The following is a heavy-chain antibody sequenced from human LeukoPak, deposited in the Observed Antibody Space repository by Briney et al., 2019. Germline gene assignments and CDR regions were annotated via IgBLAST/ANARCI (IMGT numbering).Heavy chain of an antibody. J-gene: IGHJ4*02. D-gene: IGHD5-12*01. CDR2: INHSGST. V-gene: IGHV4-34*01. Sequence: PSETLSLTCAVYGGSFSGYYWSWIRQPPGKGLEWIGEINHSGSTNYNPSLKSRVTIPVDTSKNQFSLKLSSVTAADTAVYYCARGNIVAIDYWGQGTLVTVSS. CDR1: GGSFSGYY. CDR3: ARGNIVAIDY.